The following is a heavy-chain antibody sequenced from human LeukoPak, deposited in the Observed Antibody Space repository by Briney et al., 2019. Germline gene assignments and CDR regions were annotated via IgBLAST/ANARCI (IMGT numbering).Heavy chain of an antibody. Sequence: GGSLRLSCVGSGFLFSGHYMNWVRQAPGKGLEWVANIVQHGTDKQYVASVRGRFTISRDNTKNSVYLQMDNLRVEDTAVYYCAKAVVAADSFEYWGQGTQVIVSS. CDR3: AKAVVAADSFEY. V-gene: IGHV3-7*01. J-gene: IGHJ4*02. CDR2: IVQHGTDK. CDR1: GFLFSGHY. D-gene: IGHD2-15*01.